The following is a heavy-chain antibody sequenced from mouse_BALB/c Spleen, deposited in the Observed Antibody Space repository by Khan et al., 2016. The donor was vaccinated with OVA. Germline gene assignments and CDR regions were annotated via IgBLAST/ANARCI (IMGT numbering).Heavy chain of an antibody. Sequence: EVELVESGGGLVQPGGSLKLSCAASGFTFSSYTMSWVRQTPEKRLEWVAYISNGGGSTYYPDTVKGRFTISRDNAKNTPYLQMSSLKSEDTAMYYCARQGERAYWVQGTLVTVSA. CDR2: ISNGGGST. CDR3: ARQGERAY. V-gene: IGHV5-12-2*01. CDR1: GFTFSSYT. J-gene: IGHJ3*01.